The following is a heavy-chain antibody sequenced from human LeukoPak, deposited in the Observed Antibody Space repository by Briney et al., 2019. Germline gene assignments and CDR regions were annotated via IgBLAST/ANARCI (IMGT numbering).Heavy chain of an antibody. CDR1: GFTFSSYS. CDR2: ISSSSSYI. J-gene: IGHJ4*02. CDR3: ARFGYSGWNLEY. Sequence: GGSLRLSCAASGFTFSSYSMNWVRQAPGKGLEWVSSISSSSSYIYYADSVKGRFTISRDNAKNSLYLQMNSLRDEDTAVYYCARFGYSGWNLEYWGQGTLVTVSS. V-gene: IGHV3-21*01. D-gene: IGHD5-12*01.